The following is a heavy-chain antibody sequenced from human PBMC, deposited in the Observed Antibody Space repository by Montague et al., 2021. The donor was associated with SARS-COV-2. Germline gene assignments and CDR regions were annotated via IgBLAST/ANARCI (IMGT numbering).Heavy chain of an antibody. J-gene: IGHJ4*02. CDR3: ARRVATAGIFDY. Sequence: SETLSLTCNVSGASIRSDSDYWGWVRQPPGKGLEWIGVIYSSGSTYYNPSLKSRVTISVDTSQNHVSLRLSSVTAADTAVYFCARRVATAGIFDYWGQGTLVTVSS. CDR2: IYSSGST. D-gene: IGHD6-13*01. CDR1: GASIRSDSDY. V-gene: IGHV4-39*02.